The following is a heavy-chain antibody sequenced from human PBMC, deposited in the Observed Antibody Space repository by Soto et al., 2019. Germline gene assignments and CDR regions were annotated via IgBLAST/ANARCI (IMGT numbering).Heavy chain of an antibody. J-gene: IGHJ4*02. Sequence: GGSLRLSCTASGFTFGDYAMSWVRQAPGKGLEWVGFIRSKAYGGTTEYAASVKGRFTISRDDSKSIAYLQMNSLKTEETAVYYCNSYPITIFGVPNPTRYWGQGTLVTVSS. CDR2: IRSKAYGGTT. CDR3: NSYPITIFGVPNPTRY. D-gene: IGHD3-3*01. CDR1: GFTFGDYA. V-gene: IGHV3-49*04.